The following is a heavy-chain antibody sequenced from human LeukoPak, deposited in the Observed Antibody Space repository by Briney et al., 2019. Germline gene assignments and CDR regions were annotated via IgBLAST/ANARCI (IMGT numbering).Heavy chain of an antibody. CDR1: GFTFSSYA. Sequence: GGSLRLSCAASGFTFSSYAMSWVRQAPGKGLEWVSAISGSGGSTYYADSVKGRFTISRDNSKNTLYLQMNSLRAEDTAVYYCAKGSNYYDSSGYYPYFDYWGQGTLVTVSS. J-gene: IGHJ4*02. V-gene: IGHV3-23*01. CDR3: AKGSNYYDSSGYYPYFDY. CDR2: ISGSGGST. D-gene: IGHD3-22*01.